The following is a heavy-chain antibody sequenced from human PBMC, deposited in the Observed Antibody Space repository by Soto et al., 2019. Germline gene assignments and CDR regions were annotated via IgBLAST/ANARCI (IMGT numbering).Heavy chain of an antibody. J-gene: IGHJ5*02. CDR3: ARGGYYGSGSYWALGWFDP. D-gene: IGHD3-10*01. CDR1: GGSISSGGYS. Sequence: SETLSLTCAVSGGSISSGGYSWSWIRQPPGKGLEWIGYIYHSGSTYYNPSLKSRVTISVDRSKNQFSLKLSSVTAADTAVYYCARGGYYGSGSYWALGWFDPWGQGTLVTSPQ. CDR2: IYHSGST. V-gene: IGHV4-30-2*01.